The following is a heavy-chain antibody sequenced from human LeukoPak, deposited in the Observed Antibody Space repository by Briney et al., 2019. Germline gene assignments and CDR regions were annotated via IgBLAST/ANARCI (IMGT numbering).Heavy chain of an antibody. V-gene: IGHV1-2*02. CDR3: ARDILGYCSSTSCPRGWSDDY. Sequence: SVHVSCKASGYTFTGYYMHWVRQAPGQGLEWMGWINPNSGGTNYAQKFQGRVTMTRDTSISTAYMELSRLRSGDTAVYYCARDILGYCSSTSCPRGWSDDYWGQGTLVTVSS. CDR2: INPNSGGT. CDR1: GYTFTGYY. J-gene: IGHJ4*02. D-gene: IGHD2-2*01.